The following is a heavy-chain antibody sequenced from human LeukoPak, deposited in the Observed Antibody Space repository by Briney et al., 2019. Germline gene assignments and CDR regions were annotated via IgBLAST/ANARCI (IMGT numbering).Heavy chain of an antibody. D-gene: IGHD3-3*01. CDR3: AKDFSAGPVGTSTYDFWSGYYRDYYYYYGMDV. CDR2: ISWNSGSI. V-gene: IGHV3-9*01. Sequence: HAGGSLRLSCAASGFTFDDYAMHWVRQAPGKGLEWVSGISWNSGSIGYADSVKGRFTISRDNAKNSLYLQMNSLRAEDTALYYCAKDFSAGPVGTSTYDFWSGYYRDYYYYYGMDVWGQGTTVTVSS. CDR1: GFTFDDYA. J-gene: IGHJ6*02.